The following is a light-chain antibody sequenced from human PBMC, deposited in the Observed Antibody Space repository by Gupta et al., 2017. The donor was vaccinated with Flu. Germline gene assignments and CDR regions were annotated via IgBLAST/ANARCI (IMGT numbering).Light chain of an antibody. J-gene: IGKJ4*01. Sequence: DITMTQSPDSLAVSLGERASINCKSSQNILYSSNSKNYLAWYQQRPGQPPKLILYWASTRESGVPDRFSGSGSGTDFTLTISGLQAEDVAVYYCQQYYTTPLTFGGGTKVEIK. CDR3: QQYYTTPLT. CDR2: WAS. CDR1: QNILYSSNSKNY. V-gene: IGKV4-1*01.